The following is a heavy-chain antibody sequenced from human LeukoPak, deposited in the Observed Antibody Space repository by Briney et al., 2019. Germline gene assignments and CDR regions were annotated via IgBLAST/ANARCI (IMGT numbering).Heavy chain of an antibody. V-gene: IGHV3-23*01. CDR3: AKGSSPPVAGLLDY. CDR1: GFTFSSYA. J-gene: IGHJ4*02. Sequence: GGSLRLSCAASGFTFSSYAMSWVRQAPGKGLEWVSAISGSGGSTYYADSVKGRFTISRDNSKNTLYLQMNSLRAEDTAVYYCAKGSSPPVAGLLDYWGQGTLVTVSS. D-gene: IGHD6-19*01. CDR2: ISGSGGST.